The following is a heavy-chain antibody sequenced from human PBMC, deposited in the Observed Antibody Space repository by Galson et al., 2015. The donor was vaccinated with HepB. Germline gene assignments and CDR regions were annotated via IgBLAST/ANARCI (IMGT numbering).Heavy chain of an antibody. D-gene: IGHD2-2*02. J-gene: IGHJ4*02. Sequence: TLSLTCAVYGGSFSGYYWSWIRQPPGKGLEWIGEINHSGSTNYNSSLKSRVTISVDTSKNQFSLKLSSVTAADTAEYYCARDLYCSSTSCYNYWGQGTLVTVSS. V-gene: IGHV4-34*01. CDR2: INHSGST. CDR3: ARDLYCSSTSCYNY. CDR1: GGSFSGYY.